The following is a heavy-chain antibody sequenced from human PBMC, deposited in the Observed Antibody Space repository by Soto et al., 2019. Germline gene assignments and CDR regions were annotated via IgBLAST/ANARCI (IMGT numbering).Heavy chain of an antibody. J-gene: IGHJ5*02. CDR3: AKPGIAAPQLKNWFDP. Sequence: GGSLRLSCAASGFTFSSYGMHWVRQAPGKGLEWVAVISYDGSNKYYADSVKGRFTISRDNSKNTLYLQMNSLRAEDTAVYYCAKPGIAAPQLKNWFDPWGQGSLVTVSS. CDR1: GFTFSSYG. V-gene: IGHV3-30*18. D-gene: IGHD6-13*01. CDR2: ISYDGSNK.